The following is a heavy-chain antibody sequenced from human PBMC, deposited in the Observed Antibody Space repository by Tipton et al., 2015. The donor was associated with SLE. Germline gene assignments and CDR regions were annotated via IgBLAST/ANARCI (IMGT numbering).Heavy chain of an antibody. CDR2: INWSGGST. CDR1: GFTFDDYG. Sequence: SLRLSCVASGFTFDDYGMGWVRQAPGKGLEWLSGINWSGGSTEYGDSVKGRFTISRDNAKNSLYLQMNSLRVGDTALYYCARGLSGYDWFDLWGQGTLVTVSS. D-gene: IGHD5-12*01. J-gene: IGHJ5*02. V-gene: IGHV3-20*04. CDR3: ARGLSGYDWFDL.